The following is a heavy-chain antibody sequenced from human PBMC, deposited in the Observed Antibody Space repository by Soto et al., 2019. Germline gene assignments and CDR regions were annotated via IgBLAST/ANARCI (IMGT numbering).Heavy chain of an antibody. Sequence: QLQLQESGPGLVKPLETLSLICTVSGGSISSRNYYWGWIRQPPGKGLEWIGSIYYNGFTYYNPSLKSRVTISVDTSKSQFSLRLNSVTAADPAVYYCARQADFWSGGGGFDPWGQGTLVTVSS. V-gene: IGHV4-39*01. CDR2: IYYNGFT. D-gene: IGHD3-3*01. J-gene: IGHJ5*02. CDR1: GGSISSRNYY. CDR3: ARQADFWSGGGGFDP.